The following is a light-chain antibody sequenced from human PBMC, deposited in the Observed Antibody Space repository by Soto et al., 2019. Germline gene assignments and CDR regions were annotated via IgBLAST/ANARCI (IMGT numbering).Light chain of an antibody. CDR1: QDIRND. CDR3: LQDYTYPWT. V-gene: IGKV1-6*01. J-gene: IGKJ1*01. Sequence: AIQMTHSPSSLSASVGDRVTITCRASQDIRNDLGWYQQKSGKAPKLLIYAASSLQSGGPSRFSGSGSGTDFTLTINSLQPEDFATYYCLQDYTYPWTFGQGTKVEIK. CDR2: AAS.